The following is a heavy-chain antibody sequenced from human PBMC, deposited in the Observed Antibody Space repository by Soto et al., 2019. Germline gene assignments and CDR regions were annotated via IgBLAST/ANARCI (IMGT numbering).Heavy chain of an antibody. J-gene: IGHJ6*02. V-gene: IGHV3-21*01. D-gene: IGHD5-12*01. CDR2: ISSSSSYI. CDR1: GFTFSSYS. Sequence: VQLVESGGGLVKPGGSLRLSCAASGFTFSSYSMNWVRQAPGKGLEWVSSISSSSSYIYYADSVKGRFTISRDNAKNSLYLQMNSLRAEDTAVYYCARDVGYAVQRYYYYYGMDVWGQGTTVTVSS. CDR3: ARDVGYAVQRYYYYYGMDV.